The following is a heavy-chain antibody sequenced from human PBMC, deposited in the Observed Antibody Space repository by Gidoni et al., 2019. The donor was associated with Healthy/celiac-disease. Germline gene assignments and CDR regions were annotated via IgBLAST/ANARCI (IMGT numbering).Heavy chain of an antibody. CDR2: ISYDGSNK. CDR1: GFTFSSYG. CDR3: AKGAYWGY. V-gene: IGHV3-30*18. D-gene: IGHD3-16*01. Sequence: QVQLVESGGGVVKPGRSLRHSCAPPGFTFSSYGMHWVRQAPGKGLEWVAVISYDGSNKYYADSVKGRFTISRDNSKNTLYLQMNSLRAEDTAVYYCAKGAYWGYWGQGTLVTVSS. J-gene: IGHJ4*02.